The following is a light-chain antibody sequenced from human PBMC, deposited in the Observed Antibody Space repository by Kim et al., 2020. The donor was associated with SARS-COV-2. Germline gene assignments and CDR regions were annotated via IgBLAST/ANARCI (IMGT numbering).Light chain of an antibody. J-gene: IGLJ1*01. CDR2: DVS. CDR1: SSDVGGYNY. CDR3: SSYTSSSTYV. V-gene: IGLV2-14*04. Sequence: QSITLSCTGTSSDVGGYNYVSWYQQHPGKAPKLMIYDVSKRPSGVSNRFSGSKSGNTASLTISGLQAEDEADYYCSSYTSSSTYVFGTGTKVTVL.